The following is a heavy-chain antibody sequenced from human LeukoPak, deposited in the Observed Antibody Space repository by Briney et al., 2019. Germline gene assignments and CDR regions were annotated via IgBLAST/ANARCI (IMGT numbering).Heavy chain of an antibody. CDR3: ARALHPIDY. CDR1: GGSISSYY. J-gene: IGHJ4*02. Sequence: SETLSLTCTVSGGSISSYYWSWIRQPPGKGLEWIGEINHSGSTNYNPSLKSRVTISVDTSKNQFSLKLSSVTAADTAVYYCARALHPIDYWGQGTLVTVSS. D-gene: IGHD4-11*01. CDR2: INHSGST. V-gene: IGHV4-34*01.